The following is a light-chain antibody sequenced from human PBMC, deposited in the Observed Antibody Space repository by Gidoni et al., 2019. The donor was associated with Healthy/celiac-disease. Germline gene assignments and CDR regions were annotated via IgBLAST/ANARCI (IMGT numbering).Light chain of an antibody. Sequence: DIQMTQSPSYLSASVGDRVTITCQASHDISTYLNWYQQKPGKAPKLLIYDASNLETGVPSRFSGSGSGTDFTFTISSLQPEDMATYYCQQYDNLPSFTFGPGTKVEIK. J-gene: IGKJ3*01. V-gene: IGKV1-33*01. CDR3: QQYDNLPSFT. CDR1: HDISTY. CDR2: DAS.